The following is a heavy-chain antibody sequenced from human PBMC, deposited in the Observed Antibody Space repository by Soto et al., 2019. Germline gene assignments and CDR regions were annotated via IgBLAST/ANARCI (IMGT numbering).Heavy chain of an antibody. CDR2: IIPIFGTA. CDR3: ARTGNDYSTFDY. CDR1: GGTFSSYA. J-gene: IGHJ4*02. D-gene: IGHD1-1*01. Sequence: SVKVSCKASGGTFSSYAISWVRQAPGQGLEWMGGIIPIFGTANYAQKFQGRVTITADESTSTAYMELSSLRSEDTAVYYCARTGNDYSTFDYWGQGTLVTVSS. V-gene: IGHV1-69*13.